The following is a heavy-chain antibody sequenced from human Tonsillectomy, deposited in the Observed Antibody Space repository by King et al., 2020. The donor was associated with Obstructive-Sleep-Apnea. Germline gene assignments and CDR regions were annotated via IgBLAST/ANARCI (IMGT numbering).Heavy chain of an antibody. D-gene: IGHD3-16*02. CDR1: GFTFSNYA. J-gene: IGHJ4*02. CDR2: VSGGGSRT. CDR3: AKGADYDYGWGSYRGEPVDY. V-gene: IGHV3-23*04. Sequence: VQLVESGGGLVQPGGSLRLSCAASGFTFSNYAMSWVRQAPGKGLEWVSGVSGGGSRTYYADSVKGRFTISRDNSRNTLYLQMNSLRAEDTAVYYCAKGADYDYGWGSYRGEPVDYWGQGTLVTVSS.